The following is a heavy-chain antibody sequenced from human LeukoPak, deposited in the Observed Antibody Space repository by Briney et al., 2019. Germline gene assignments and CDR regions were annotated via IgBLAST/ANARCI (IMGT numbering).Heavy chain of an antibody. CDR3: ARGYSYGFGY. D-gene: IGHD5-18*01. Sequence: SQTLSLTCTGSGGSISSGSYYWSWIRQPAGKGLEWIGRIYTSGSTNYNPSLKSRVTISVDTSKNQFSLRLSSVTAADTAVYYCARGYSYGFGYWGQGTLVTVSS. CDR1: GGSISSGSYY. CDR2: IYTSGST. V-gene: IGHV4-61*02. J-gene: IGHJ4*02.